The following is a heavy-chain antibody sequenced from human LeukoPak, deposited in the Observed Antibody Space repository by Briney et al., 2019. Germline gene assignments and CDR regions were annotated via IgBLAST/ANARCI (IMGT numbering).Heavy chain of an antibody. D-gene: IGHD3-10*01. Sequence: GGSLRLSCVVSGFAFSNYWMHWVRQAPGKGLAWVSRINTDGGSTNYADSVKGRFTISRDNAKNTLYVQMNSLSAEDTAVYYCAKDQCGGVWFACHPYYYGMDVWGQGTTVTVSS. V-gene: IGHV3-74*01. J-gene: IGHJ6*02. CDR1: GFAFSNYW. CDR3: AKDQCGGVWFACHPYYYGMDV. CDR2: INTDGGST.